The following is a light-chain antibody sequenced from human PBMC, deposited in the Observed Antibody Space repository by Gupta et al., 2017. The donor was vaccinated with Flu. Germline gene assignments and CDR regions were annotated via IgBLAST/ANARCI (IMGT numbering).Light chain of an antibody. Sequence: GHTAKSTGKRNKIERRGVPWYQQKPGLAPVLIVYDNTDRPSGIPERVSGSNSGNTATLTISRVEAGDEADYYCQVWDSSSDAWVFGGGTKLTVL. CDR3: QVWDSSSDAWV. CDR2: DNT. V-gene: IGLV3-21*02. J-gene: IGLJ3*02. CDR1: KIERRG.